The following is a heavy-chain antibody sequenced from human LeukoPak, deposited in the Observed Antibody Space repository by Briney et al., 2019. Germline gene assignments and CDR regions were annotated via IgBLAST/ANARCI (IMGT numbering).Heavy chain of an antibody. Sequence: GGSLRVSCAASGFTFSSNAMSWVRQAPGKGLEWVSAISGSSSSGRTFYADSVKGRFTISRDSSKNTLYLQMNSLRAEDTAIYYCAKMRWELNYFDYWGQGTLVTVSS. D-gene: IGHD4-23*01. CDR2: ISGSSSSGRT. J-gene: IGHJ4*02. CDR3: AKMRWELNYFDY. V-gene: IGHV3-23*01. CDR1: GFTFSSNA.